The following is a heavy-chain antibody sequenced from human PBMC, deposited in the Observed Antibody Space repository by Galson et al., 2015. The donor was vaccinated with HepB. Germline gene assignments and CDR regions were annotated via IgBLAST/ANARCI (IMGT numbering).Heavy chain of an antibody. CDR2: IKSKTDGGTT. V-gene: IGHV3-15*01. CDR1: GFTFSNAW. D-gene: IGHD1-26*01. J-gene: IGHJ4*02. Sequence: SLRLSCAASGFTFSNAWMSWVRQAPGKGLEWVGRIKSKTDGGTTDYAAPVKGRVTISRDDSKNTLYLQMNSLKTEDTAVYYCTTDPVGATTYYFDYWGQGTLVTVSS. CDR3: TTDPVGATTYYFDY.